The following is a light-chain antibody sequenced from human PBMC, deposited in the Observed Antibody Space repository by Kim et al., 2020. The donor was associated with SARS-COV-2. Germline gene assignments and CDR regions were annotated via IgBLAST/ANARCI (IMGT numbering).Light chain of an antibody. V-gene: IGKV3-15*01. J-gene: IGKJ1*01. CDR3: QEYNNWPPWT. CDR2: DAS. Sequence: EIAMTQSPATLSVSPGERATLSCRASQSVSSNLAWYQQKPGQVPRLLIYDASIRATGIPARFSGSGSGTEFTLTISSLQSEDFATYYCQEYNNWPPWTFGQGTKVYIK. CDR1: QSVSSN.